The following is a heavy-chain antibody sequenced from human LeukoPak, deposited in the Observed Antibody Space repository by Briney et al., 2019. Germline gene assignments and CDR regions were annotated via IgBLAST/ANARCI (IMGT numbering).Heavy chain of an antibody. CDR2: IYTSGST. V-gene: IGHV4-61*02. CDR3: ARQVPAAGTDY. D-gene: IGHD2-2*01. Sequence: PSQTLSLTCTVSGGSISSGNYYWSWIRQPAGKGLEWIGRIYTSGSTNYNPSLKSRVTTSVDTSKNQFSLRLSSVTAADTAVYYCARQVPAAGTDYWGQGTLVTVSS. CDR1: GGSISSGNYY. J-gene: IGHJ4*02.